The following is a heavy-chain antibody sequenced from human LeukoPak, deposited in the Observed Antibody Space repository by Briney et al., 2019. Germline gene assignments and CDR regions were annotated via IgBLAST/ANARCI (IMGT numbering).Heavy chain of an antibody. CDR1: GGSISSGGYY. CDR2: IYSSGST. V-gene: IGHV4-61*08. D-gene: IGHD2-21*02. Sequence: PSQTLSLTCTVSGGSISSGGYYWSWIRQPPGEGLEWIGFIYSSGSTNYNPSLKSRVTISVDTSKNQFSLKLTSVTAADTAVYYCARDVSNDSFDYWGQGTLVTVSS. CDR3: ARDVSNDSFDY. J-gene: IGHJ4*02.